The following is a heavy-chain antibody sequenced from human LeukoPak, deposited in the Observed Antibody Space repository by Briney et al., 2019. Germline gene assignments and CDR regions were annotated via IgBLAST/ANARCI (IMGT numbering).Heavy chain of an antibody. V-gene: IGHV4-30-2*01. CDR2: IYHSGST. CDR1: GGSISSGGYY. D-gene: IGHD3-3*01. J-gene: IGHJ4*02. Sequence: QASQTLSLTCTVSGGSISSGGYYWSWIRQPPGKGLEWIGYIYHSGSTYYNPSLKSRVTISVDRSKNQFSLKLSSVTAADTAVYYCASAPYYDFWSGYLYWGQGTLVTVSS. CDR3: ASAPYYDFWSGYLY.